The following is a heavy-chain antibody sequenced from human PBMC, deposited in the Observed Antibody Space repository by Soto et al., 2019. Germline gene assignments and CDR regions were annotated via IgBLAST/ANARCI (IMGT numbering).Heavy chain of an antibody. CDR2: VYYTGTT. CDR3: ARDLAAVPRAFDY. CDR1: GGSISSYF. Sequence: QVQLQESGPGLLKPSETLSLTCTVSGGSISSYFYIWVRQPPGKGLEWIGSVYYTGTTDYNPSLKSRVTISVDTSKTQFSLNLRSVTAADTAVYYGARDLAAVPRAFDYWGRGTLVNVSS. V-gene: IGHV4-59*01. J-gene: IGHJ4*02. D-gene: IGHD6-13*01.